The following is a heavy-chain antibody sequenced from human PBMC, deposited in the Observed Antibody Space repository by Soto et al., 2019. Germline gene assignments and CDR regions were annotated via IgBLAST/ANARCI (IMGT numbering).Heavy chain of an antibody. J-gene: IGHJ6*02. V-gene: IGHV4-34*01. D-gene: IGHD1-26*01. CDR1: GGSFRGYY. CDR2: INHRGSA. Sequence: QVQLQQWGAGLLKPSETLSLTCAVYGGSFRGYYWSRIRQPPGKGLEWIGEINHRGSANYNPSVKSRVTISVDTSKNHFALKLNSVTAADTAMYSCARGSRVKIPAATGRDYYYHGLDVWAQGTAVTVSS. CDR3: ARGSRVKIPAATGRDYYYHGLDV.